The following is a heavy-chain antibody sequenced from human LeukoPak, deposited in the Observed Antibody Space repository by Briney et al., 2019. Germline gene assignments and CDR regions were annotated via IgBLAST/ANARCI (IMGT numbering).Heavy chain of an antibody. CDR2: INSDGSST. J-gene: IGHJ4*02. CDR3: ARRNPTSCYDY. V-gene: IGHV3-74*01. Sequence: GGSLRLSCAASGFTFSSYWMHWVRQAPGKGLVWVSRINSDGSSTSYADSVKGRFTISRDSAKNTLYLQMNSLRAEDTAVYYCARRNPTSCYDYWGQGTLLTVSS. D-gene: IGHD2-2*01. CDR1: GFTFSSYW.